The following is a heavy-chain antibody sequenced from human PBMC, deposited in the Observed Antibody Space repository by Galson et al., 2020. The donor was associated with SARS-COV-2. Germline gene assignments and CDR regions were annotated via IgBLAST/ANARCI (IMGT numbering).Heavy chain of an antibody. Sequence: GESLKISCAASGFTFSSYAMHWVRQAPGKGLEWVAVISYDGSNKYYADSVKGRFTISRDNSKNTLYLQMNSLRAEDTAVYYCATNRYYYGSVSYAFDDWGQGTLVTVSS. CDR2: ISYDGSNK. CDR1: GFTFSSYA. CDR3: ATNRYYYGSVSYAFDD. V-gene: IGHV3-30*04. J-gene: IGHJ4*02. D-gene: IGHD3-10*01.